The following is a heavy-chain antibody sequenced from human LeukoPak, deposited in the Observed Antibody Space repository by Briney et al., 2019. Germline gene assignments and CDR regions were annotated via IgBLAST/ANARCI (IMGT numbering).Heavy chain of an antibody. CDR2: IRSQKYGGTT. Sequence: GRSLRLSCTTSGFTFADFGVSWVRQAPGKGLEWVGFIRSQKYGGTTELVASVKDRFTISRDDSTSIAYLQMNNLKTEDTAMYFCTRVPGLGYYDTSGYYYFDYWGQGTLATVSS. J-gene: IGHJ4*02. V-gene: IGHV3-49*04. D-gene: IGHD3-22*01. CDR1: GFTFADFG. CDR3: TRVPGLGYYDTSGYYYFDY.